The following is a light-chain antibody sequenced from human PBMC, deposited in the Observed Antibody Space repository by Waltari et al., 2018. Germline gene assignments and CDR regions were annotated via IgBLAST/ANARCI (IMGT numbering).Light chain of an antibody. CDR3: QQRSTWPLT. CDR1: QSVSTY. J-gene: IGKJ4*01. Sequence: EIVLTQSPAILSLSPGERATLSCRASQSVSTYLAWYQQRPGQAPRLLIYDTSNRATGIPARFSGSGSETDFTLTISSLEPEDFAVYYCQQRSTWPLTFGGGSKVEI. CDR2: DTS. V-gene: IGKV3-11*01.